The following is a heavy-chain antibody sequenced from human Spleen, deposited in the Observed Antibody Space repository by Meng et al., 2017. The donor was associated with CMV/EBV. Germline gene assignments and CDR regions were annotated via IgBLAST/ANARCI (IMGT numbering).Heavy chain of an antibody. CDR3: ARGLRINYFDY. J-gene: IGHJ4*02. CDR2: IRYDGSNK. CDR1: GFTFNNYA. Sequence: GGSLRLSCAASGFTFNNYAMHWVRQAPGKGLEWVTFIRYDGSNKHYADSVNGRFTISRDNSKNTVYLQMNSLRAEDTAVYYCARGLRINYFDYWGQGTLVTVSS. V-gene: IGHV3-30*02. D-gene: IGHD4-17*01.